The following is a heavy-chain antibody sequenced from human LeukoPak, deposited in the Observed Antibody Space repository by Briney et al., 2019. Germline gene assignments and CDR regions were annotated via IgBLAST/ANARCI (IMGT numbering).Heavy chain of an antibody. J-gene: IGHJ4*02. Sequence: GRSLRLSCAASGFTFSSYGMHWVRQAPGKGLEWVAVIWYDGSNKYYADSVKGRFTISRDNSKNTLSLQMNSLRADDTAVYYCAKEPLSCSGGSCYSGFDSWGQGILVTVSS. V-gene: IGHV3-33*06. CDR3: AKEPLSCSGGSCYSGFDS. CDR1: GFTFSSYG. CDR2: IWYDGSNK. D-gene: IGHD2-15*01.